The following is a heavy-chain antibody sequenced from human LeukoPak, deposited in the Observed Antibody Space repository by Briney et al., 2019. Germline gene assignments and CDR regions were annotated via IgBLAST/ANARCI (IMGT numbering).Heavy chain of an antibody. V-gene: IGHV3-23*01. D-gene: IGHD5-18*01. Sequence: GGSLRLSCAASGFTFSSCAMSWVRQAPGKGLEWVSSISGSGGSTYYADSVKGLFTISRDNSKNTLYLQMNSLRAGDTAVYYCAKESNELYSYGLFDYWGQETLVTVSP. CDR3: AKESNELYSYGLFDY. CDR1: GFTFSSCA. J-gene: IGHJ4*02. CDR2: ISGSGGST.